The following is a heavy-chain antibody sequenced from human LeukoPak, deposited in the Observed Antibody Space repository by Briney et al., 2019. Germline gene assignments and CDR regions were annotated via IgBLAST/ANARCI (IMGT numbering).Heavy chain of an antibody. J-gene: IGHJ5*02. CDR1: GGSLSGYY. CDR3: AGVPIVVVVAATLFDP. V-gene: IGHV4-34*01. D-gene: IGHD2-15*01. Sequence: SETLSLTCAVYGGSLSGYYWSWIRQPPREGLECIGEIYHSGSTNYNPSLKSRVTISVDTSKNQFSLKLSSVTAADTAVYYCAGVPIVVVVAATLFDPWGQGTLVTVSS. CDR2: IYHSGST.